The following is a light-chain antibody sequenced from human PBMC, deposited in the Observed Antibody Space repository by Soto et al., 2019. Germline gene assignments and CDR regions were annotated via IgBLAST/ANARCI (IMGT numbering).Light chain of an antibody. CDR1: SSDVGSYNY. CDR2: DVS. J-gene: IGLJ2*01. V-gene: IGLV2-14*01. CDR3: SSYTTSSTHVV. Sequence: QSVLTQPASVSGSPGQSITISCTGTSSDVGSYNYVSWYQQYPGKAHKLMIYDVSNRPSGVSYRFSGSKSGNTASLTISGLQAEDEADYYCSSYTTSSTHVVFGGGTKVTVL.